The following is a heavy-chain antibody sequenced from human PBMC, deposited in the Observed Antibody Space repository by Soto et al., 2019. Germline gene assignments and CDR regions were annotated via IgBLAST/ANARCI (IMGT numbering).Heavy chain of an antibody. D-gene: IGHD1-1*01. Sequence: QVQLVESGGGVVQPGTSLRLSCAASGFLFSRFGMHWVRQAPGKGLEWVAVIVNHGGRKDYADSVRGRFTISRDNSRNTLFVEMSSRRVEDSAIYSCARDDEYDINGLDYWGQGTLVTVSS. CDR3: ARDDEYDINGLDY. CDR2: IVNHGGRK. V-gene: IGHV3-33*01. CDR1: GFLFSRFG. J-gene: IGHJ4*02.